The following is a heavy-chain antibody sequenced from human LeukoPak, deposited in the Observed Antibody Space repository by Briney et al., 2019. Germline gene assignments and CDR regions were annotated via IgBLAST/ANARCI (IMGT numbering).Heavy chain of an antibody. CDR1: GFTFSSYG. D-gene: IGHD6-13*01. J-gene: IGHJ4*02. V-gene: IGHV3-23*01. CDR3: AKYSSSFYYFDY. CDR2: ISGSGGST. Sequence: PGGSLSLSCAASGFTFSSYGMSWVRQAPGKGLEWVSAISGSGGSTYYADSVKGRFTISRDNSKNTLYLQMNSLRAEDTAVYYCAKYSSSFYYFDYWGQGTLVTVSS.